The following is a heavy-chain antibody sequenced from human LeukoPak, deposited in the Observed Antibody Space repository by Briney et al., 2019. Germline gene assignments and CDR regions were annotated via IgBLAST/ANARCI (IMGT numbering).Heavy chain of an antibody. CDR1: GFTFSNAW. Sequence: GGSLRLSCAASGFTFSNAWMSWVRQAPGKGLEWVGRIKSKTDGGTTDYAAPVKGKFTISRDDSKNTLYLQMNSLKTEDTAVYYCTTGPVTTFPYYYYGMDVWGKGTTVTVSS. D-gene: IGHD4-17*01. V-gene: IGHV3-15*01. CDR3: TTGPVTTFPYYYYGMDV. CDR2: IKSKTDGGTT. J-gene: IGHJ6*04.